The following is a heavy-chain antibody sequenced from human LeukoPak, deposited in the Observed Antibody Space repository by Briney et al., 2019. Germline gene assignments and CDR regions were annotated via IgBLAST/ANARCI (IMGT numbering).Heavy chain of an antibody. D-gene: IGHD3-3*01. Sequence: GGSLRLSCAASGFIVSSNYMSWVRQAPGKGLEWVSVIYSGGSTYYADSVKGRFTISRDKSKNTLFLQMNSLRAEDTAVYYCARGVHDFWSVFYFDYWGQGTLVTVSS. CDR1: GFIVSSNY. CDR3: ARGVHDFWSVFYFDY. J-gene: IGHJ4*02. V-gene: IGHV3-66*02. CDR2: IYSGGST.